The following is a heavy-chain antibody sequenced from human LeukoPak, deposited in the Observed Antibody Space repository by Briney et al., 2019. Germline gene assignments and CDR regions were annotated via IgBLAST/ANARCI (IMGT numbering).Heavy chain of an antibody. V-gene: IGHV1-46*01. CDR1: GYTFTSYY. CDR2: INPSGGST. J-gene: IGHJ4*02. D-gene: IGHD3-3*01. CDR3: ARASTYYDFWSGYGLDY. Sequence: ASVKVSCKASGYTFTSYYMHWVRQAPGQGLEWMGIINPSGGSTSYAQKFQGRVTMTRDTSTSTVYMELSSLRSEDMAVYYCARASTYYDFWSGYGLDYWGQGTLVTVSS.